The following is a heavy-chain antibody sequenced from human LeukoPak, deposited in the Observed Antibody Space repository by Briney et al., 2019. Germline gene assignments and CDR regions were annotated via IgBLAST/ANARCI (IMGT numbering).Heavy chain of an antibody. J-gene: IGHJ4*02. CDR1: GGSISSYY. CDR3: ARNGRIAAAGRVDY. Sequence: SETLSLTCTVSGGSISSYYWSWIRQPPGKGLEWIGYIYCSGSTNYNPSLKSRVTISVDTSKNQFSLKLSPATAADTAVYYCARNGRIAAAGRVDYWGQGTLVTVSS. D-gene: IGHD6-13*01. CDR2: IYCSGST. V-gene: IGHV4-59*01.